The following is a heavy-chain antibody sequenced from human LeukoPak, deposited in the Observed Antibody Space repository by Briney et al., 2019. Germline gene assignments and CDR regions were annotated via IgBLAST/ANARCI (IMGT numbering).Heavy chain of an antibody. CDR3: ARHEEEDGYNAKTFDF. V-gene: IGHV4-39*01. D-gene: IGHD5-24*01. J-gene: IGHJ4*02. Sequence: SETLSLTCTVSGVSIRSSNNFWGWIRQPPGKGLEWIGSMHYSGTTYYIPSLRSRATISVGTSKNQFSLKLSSVTAADTAVYYCARHEEEDGYNAKTFDFWGQGTLVTVSS. CDR2: MHYSGTT. CDR1: GVSIRSSNNF.